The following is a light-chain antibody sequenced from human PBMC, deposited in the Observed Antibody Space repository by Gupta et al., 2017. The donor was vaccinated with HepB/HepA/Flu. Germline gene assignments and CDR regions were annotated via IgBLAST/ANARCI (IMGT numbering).Light chain of an antibody. CDR2: EVN. Sequence: QSALTQPASVPGSPVQSITISCTGTRSDVGSYNLVSWYQQQPGIAPKLMLYEVNKWTSGVSNRFSGTKSGKTASMTISGLQAEEEADYYCCSYASTTVVFGGGTKLTVL. CDR1: RSDVGSYNL. CDR3: CSYASTTVV. J-gene: IGLJ2*01. V-gene: IGLV2-23*02.